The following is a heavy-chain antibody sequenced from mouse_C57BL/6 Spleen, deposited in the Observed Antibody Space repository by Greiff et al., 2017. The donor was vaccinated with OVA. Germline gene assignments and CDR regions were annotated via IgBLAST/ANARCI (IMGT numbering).Heavy chain of an antibody. Sequence: EVQLVESGGGLVKPGGSLKLSCAASGFTFSDYGMHWVRQAPEKGLEWVAYISSGSSTIYYAATVKGRFTISRDNAKNTLFLQMTSLRSEDTAMYYCAREVYDYAGGFDYWGQGTTLTVSS. CDR1: GFTFSDYG. CDR3: AREVYDYAGGFDY. CDR2: ISSGSSTI. J-gene: IGHJ2*01. V-gene: IGHV5-17*01. D-gene: IGHD2-4*01.